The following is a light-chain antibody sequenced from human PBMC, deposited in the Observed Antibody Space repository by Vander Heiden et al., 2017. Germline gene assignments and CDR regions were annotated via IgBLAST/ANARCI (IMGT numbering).Light chain of an antibody. CDR2: AAS. CDR1: QGISSW. Sequence: DIQMTQSPSSVSASVGDRVTITCRASQGISSWLAWSQQKPGKAPKLLIYAASSLQSGVPSRFSGSGSGTDFTLTISSRQPEDFATYYCQLANSFPSFTFGPGTKVDIK. V-gene: IGKV1-12*02. J-gene: IGKJ3*01. CDR3: QLANSFPSFT.